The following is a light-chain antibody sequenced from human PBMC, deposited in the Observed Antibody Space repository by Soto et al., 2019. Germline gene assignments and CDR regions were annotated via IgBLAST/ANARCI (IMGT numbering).Light chain of an antibody. Sequence: QSVLTQPASVSGSPGQSITFSCTGTSSNVGTYNLVSWYQQHPGEAPKLMIYEGSKRPSGVSNRFSGSKSGNTASLTISGLQAEDEADYYCSSYAGSSNVFGTGTKVTVL. V-gene: IGLV2-14*02. CDR3: SSYAGSSNV. J-gene: IGLJ1*01. CDR2: EGS. CDR1: SSNVGTYNL.